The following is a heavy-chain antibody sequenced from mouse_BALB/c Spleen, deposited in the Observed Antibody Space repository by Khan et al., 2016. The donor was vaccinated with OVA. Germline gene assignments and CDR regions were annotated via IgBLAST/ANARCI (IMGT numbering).Heavy chain of an antibody. V-gene: IGHV14-3*02. CDR1: GFNIKDTY. Sequence: VQLKESGAELVKPGASVKLSCTASGFNIKDTYLHWVKQRPEQGLEWIGRIAPANGNNQYDPKFQGKATIISDTSSNTSYLQLNSLTSEDTSVYYCARPSYDPRDFEVWGAGTTVTVSS. CDR2: IAPANGNN. J-gene: IGHJ1*01. D-gene: IGHD2-3*01. CDR3: ARPSYDPRDFEV.